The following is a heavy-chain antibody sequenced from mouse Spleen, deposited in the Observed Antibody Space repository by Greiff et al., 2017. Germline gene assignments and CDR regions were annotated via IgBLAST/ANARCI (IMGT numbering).Heavy chain of an antibody. CDR3: ARQGSGTWFAY. J-gene: IGHJ3*01. V-gene: IGHV5-9-3*01. D-gene: IGHD4-1*01. Sequence: EVKLVESGGGLVKPGGSLKLSCAASGFTFSSYAMSWVRQTPEKRLEWVATISSGGSYTYYPDSVKGRFTISRDNAKNTLYLQMSSLRSEDTAMYYCARQGSGTWFAYWGQGTLVTVSA. CDR2: ISSGGSYT. CDR1: GFTFSSYA.